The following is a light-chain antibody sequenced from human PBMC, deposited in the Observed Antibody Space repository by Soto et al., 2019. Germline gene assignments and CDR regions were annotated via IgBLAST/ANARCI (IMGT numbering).Light chain of an antibody. CDR2: DAS. V-gene: IGKV3-11*01. J-gene: IGKJ3*01. CDR3: QQRSNWPPVFT. Sequence: EIVLTQSPATLSLSPGERATLSCRASQSVSSYLAWYQQKPGQAPRLLIYDASNRATGIPARFSGSGSGTDFTLTISIREPEDVAVYYCQQRSNWPPVFTFGPGTKVHIK. CDR1: QSVSSY.